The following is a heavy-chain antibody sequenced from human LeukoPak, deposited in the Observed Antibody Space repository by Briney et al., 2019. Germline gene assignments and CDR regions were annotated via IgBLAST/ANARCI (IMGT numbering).Heavy chain of an antibody. J-gene: IGHJ4*02. CDR3: ASQPYYDILTGYSHFDY. V-gene: IGHV4-39*01. CDR1: GGSISSSSYY. CDR2: LYYSGST. D-gene: IGHD3-9*01. Sequence: KPSETLSLICTVSGGSISSSSYYWGWIRQPPGKGLEWIGSLYYSGSTYYNPSLKSRVTMSVDTSKNQFSLKLSSVTAADTAVYYCASQPYYDILTGYSHFDYWGQGTLVTVSS.